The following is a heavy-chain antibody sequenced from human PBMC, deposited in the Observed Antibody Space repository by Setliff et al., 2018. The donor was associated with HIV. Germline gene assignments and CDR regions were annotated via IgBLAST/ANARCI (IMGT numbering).Heavy chain of an antibody. V-gene: IGHV4-61*09. D-gene: IGHD3-3*01. Sequence: PSETLSLTCTVSGGSVSSGTYYWTWIRQPAGKGLEWIGHIYTSGRASYNYNPFLKGRVTMSLDTSKNQISLKLTSVTASDTAVYYCARGAGYYDFWSGYYVYNYLDPWGQGTLVTVSS. CDR3: ARGAGYYDFWSGYYVYNYLDP. CDR2: IYTSGRASY. CDR1: GGSVSSGTYY. J-gene: IGHJ5*02.